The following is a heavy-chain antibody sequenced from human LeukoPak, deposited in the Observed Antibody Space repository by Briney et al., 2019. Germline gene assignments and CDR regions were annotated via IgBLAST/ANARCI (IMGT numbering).Heavy chain of an antibody. Sequence: GGSLRLSCAASGFTFSSYSMNWVRQAPGKGLEWVSSISSSSSYIYYADSVKGRFTISRDNAKNSLYLQMNSLRAEDTAVYYCARTKGTMATITRRDAFDIWGQGTMVTVSS. CDR2: ISSSSSYI. D-gene: IGHD5-24*01. V-gene: IGHV3-21*01. CDR3: ARTKGTMATITRRDAFDI. J-gene: IGHJ3*02. CDR1: GFTFSSYS.